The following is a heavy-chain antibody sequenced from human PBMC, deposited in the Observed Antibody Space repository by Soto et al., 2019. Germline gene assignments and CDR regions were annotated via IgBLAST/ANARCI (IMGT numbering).Heavy chain of an antibody. Sequence: SETLSLTCTVSGGSISSSSYYWGWIRQPPGKGLEWIGSIYYSGSTYYNPSLKSRVTISVDTSKNQFSLKLSSVTAADTAVYYCARRVDYDFWEDAFDIWGQGTMVTVSS. CDR1: GGSISSSSYY. CDR2: IYYSGST. J-gene: IGHJ3*02. CDR3: ARRVDYDFWEDAFDI. V-gene: IGHV4-39*01. D-gene: IGHD3-3*01.